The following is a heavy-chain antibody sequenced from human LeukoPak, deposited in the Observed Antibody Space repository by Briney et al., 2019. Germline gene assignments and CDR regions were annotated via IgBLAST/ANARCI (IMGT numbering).Heavy chain of an antibody. CDR2: IVVGSGNT. CDR3: AAEGCTNGACYRAFDI. Sequence: SVKVSCKASGFTFTSSAMQWVRQARGQRLEWIGWIVVGSGNTNYAQKFQERVTITRDMSTSTAYMELSSLRSEDTAVYYCAAEGCTNGACYRAFDIWGQGTMVTVPS. D-gene: IGHD2-8*01. CDR1: GFTFTSSA. V-gene: IGHV1-58*02. J-gene: IGHJ3*02.